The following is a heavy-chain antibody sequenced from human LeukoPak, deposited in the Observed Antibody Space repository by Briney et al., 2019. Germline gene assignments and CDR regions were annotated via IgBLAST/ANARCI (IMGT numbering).Heavy chain of an antibody. V-gene: IGHV3-23*01. CDR1: GLTFSNYA. D-gene: IGHD1-26*01. J-gene: IGHJ4*02. Sequence: GESLKISCAASGLTFSNYAMTWVRQAPGNGQEWVSGISAGSGSTYYADSVKGRFTISRDNSKNTLYLQMSSLRAEDTAIYYCAIHESSIPYWGQGTLVTVSS. CDR2: ISAGSGST. CDR3: AIHESSIPY.